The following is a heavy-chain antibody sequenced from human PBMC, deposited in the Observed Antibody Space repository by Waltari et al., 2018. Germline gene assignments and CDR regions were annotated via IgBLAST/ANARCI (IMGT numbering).Heavy chain of an antibody. J-gene: IGHJ6*03. CDR3: AKDQGSSSYMDV. Sequence: QVQLVESGGGVVQPGGSLRLSCAASGFTFSSYGMHWVRQAPGKGLEWVGFIRYDGSNKYYADSGKGRFTISRDNSKNTLYLQMNSLRAEDTAVYYCAKDQGSSSYMDVWGKGTTVTVSS. V-gene: IGHV3-30*02. D-gene: IGHD6-13*01. CDR2: IRYDGSNK. CDR1: GFTFSSYG.